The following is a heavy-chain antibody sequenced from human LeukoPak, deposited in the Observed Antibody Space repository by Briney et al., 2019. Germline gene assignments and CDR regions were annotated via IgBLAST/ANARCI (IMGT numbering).Heavy chain of an antibody. CDR2: IWYDGSNK. CDR1: GLTVSSTY. V-gene: IGHV3-33*08. D-gene: IGHD3-10*01. J-gene: IGHJ4*02. Sequence: HSGRSLRPSCAASGLTVSSTYMSWVRQAPGKGLEWVAVIWYDGSNKYYADSVKGRFTISRDNSKNTLYLQMNSLRAEDTAVYYCAGNYGPYYFDYWGQGTLVTVSS. CDR3: AGNYGPYYFDY.